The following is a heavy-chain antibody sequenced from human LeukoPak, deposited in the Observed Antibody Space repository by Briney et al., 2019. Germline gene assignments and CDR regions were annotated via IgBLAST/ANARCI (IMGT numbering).Heavy chain of an antibody. D-gene: IGHD3-22*01. CDR1: GFTFSSYA. CDR3: ARDLGYYYDSSLAY. CDR2: ISYDGSNK. J-gene: IGHJ4*02. V-gene: IGHV3-30*04. Sequence: PGRSLRLSCAASGFTFSSYAMHWVRQAPGKGLEWVAVISYDGSNKYYADSVKGRLTISRDNSKNTLYLQMNILRAEDTAVYYCARDLGYYYDSSLAYWGQGTLFTVSS.